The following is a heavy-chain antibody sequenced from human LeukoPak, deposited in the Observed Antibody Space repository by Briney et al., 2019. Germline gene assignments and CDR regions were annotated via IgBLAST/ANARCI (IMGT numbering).Heavy chain of an antibody. Sequence: SVKVSCKASGGTFSSYAISWVRQAPGQGLEWMGGIIPIFGTANYAQKFQGRVTITADESTSTAYMGLSSLRSEDTAVYYCVSQLNSVVAAFEYFQHWGQGTLVTVSS. V-gene: IGHV1-69*13. D-gene: IGHD2-15*01. CDR1: GGTFSSYA. CDR2: IIPIFGTA. CDR3: VSQLNSVVAAFEYFQH. J-gene: IGHJ1*01.